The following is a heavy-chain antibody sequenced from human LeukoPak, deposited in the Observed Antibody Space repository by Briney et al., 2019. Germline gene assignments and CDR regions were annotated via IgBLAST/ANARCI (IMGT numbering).Heavy chain of an antibody. CDR1: GYTFTGYY. CDR2: INPNSGGT. CDR3: ARGCRGLHTGAGLGGYYYYYMDV. D-gene: IGHD1-14*01. J-gene: IGHJ6*03. Sequence: GASVKVSCKASGYTFTGYYMHWVRQAPGQGLEWMGWINPNSGGTNYAQKFQGRVTMTRDTSISTAYMELSRLRSDDTAVYYCARGCRGLHTGAGLGGYYYYYMDVWGKGTTVTVSS. V-gene: IGHV1-2*02.